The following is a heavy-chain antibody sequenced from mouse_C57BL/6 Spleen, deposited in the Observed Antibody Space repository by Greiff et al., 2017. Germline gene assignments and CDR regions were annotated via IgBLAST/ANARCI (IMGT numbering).Heavy chain of an antibody. CDR2: INPNNGGT. CDR3: ASSPNLLWLREGYWYFDV. Sequence: EVQLQQSGPELVKPGASVKISCKASGYTITDYYMNWVKQSHGKSLEWIGDINPNNGGTSSNQKFTGKATLTVDKSSSPAYMELRSLTSEDSAVYYCASSPNLLWLREGYWYFDVWGTGTTVTVSS. V-gene: IGHV1-26*01. CDR1: GYTITDYY. D-gene: IGHD2-2*01. J-gene: IGHJ1*03.